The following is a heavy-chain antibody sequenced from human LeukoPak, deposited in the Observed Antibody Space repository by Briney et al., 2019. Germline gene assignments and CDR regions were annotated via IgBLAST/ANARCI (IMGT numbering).Heavy chain of an antibody. V-gene: IGHV1-46*01. CDR1: GYTFSDYY. CDR2: INPSGGST. CDR3: AREDVVLVDAVRYYYYGMDV. D-gene: IGHD2-8*01. J-gene: IGHJ6*02. Sequence: ASVKVSCKASGYTFSDYYMHWVRQAPGQGLEWMGVINPSGGSTGYAQKFQGRVTMTRDMSTSTVYMELSSLKSEDTAVYYCAREDVVLVDAVRYYYYGMDVWGQGTTVTVS.